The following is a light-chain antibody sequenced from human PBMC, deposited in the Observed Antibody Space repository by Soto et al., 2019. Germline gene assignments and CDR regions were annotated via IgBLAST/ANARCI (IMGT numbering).Light chain of an antibody. CDR1: QTISSSW. V-gene: IGKV1-5*03. Sequence: DIQMTQSPSTLSASVGDRVTIACRASQTISSSWLAWYQQKPGKAPKVLIYKASTLKSGVPSRFSGSGSGTEFTLTISSLQPDDFATYYCQHYNSYSEAFGQGTKV. J-gene: IGKJ1*01. CDR2: KAS. CDR3: QHYNSYSEA.